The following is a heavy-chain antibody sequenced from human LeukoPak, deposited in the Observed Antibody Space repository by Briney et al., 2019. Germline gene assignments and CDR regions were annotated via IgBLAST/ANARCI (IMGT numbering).Heavy chain of an antibody. CDR2: ISYSGST. D-gene: IGHD5-12*01. V-gene: IGHV4-59*01. CDR3: ARGGSGYALNWFDP. J-gene: IGHJ5*02. CDR1: GGSIGSYY. Sequence: SETLSLTCTVSGGSIGSYYWSWIRQPPGKGLEWIGHISYSGSTNYNPSLKSRVTISVDTSKNQFSLKLSSVTAADTAVYYCARGGSGYALNWFDPWGQGTLVTVCS.